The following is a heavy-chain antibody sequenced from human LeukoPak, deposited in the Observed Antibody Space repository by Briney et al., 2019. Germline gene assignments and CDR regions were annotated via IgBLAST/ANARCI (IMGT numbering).Heavy chain of an antibody. CDR1: DESFSDYY. CDR2: INHSGST. V-gene: IGHV4-34*01. Sequence: SSTLSLTCAVYDESFSDYYWSWIRQPPGKGLEWIGEINHSGSTNYNPSLKSRVTISVDTSKNQFSLKLSSVTAADTAVYYCATRGVRDRWGQGTLVTVAS. J-gene: IGHJ5*02. D-gene: IGHD3-10*01. CDR3: ATRGVRDR.